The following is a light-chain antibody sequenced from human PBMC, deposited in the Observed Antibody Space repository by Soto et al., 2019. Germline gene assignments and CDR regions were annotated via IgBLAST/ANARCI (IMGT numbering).Light chain of an antibody. J-gene: IGLJ1*01. CDR2: EVS. V-gene: IGLV2-14*01. Sequence: SVLTQPASVSGSPGQSITISCSGTSSDVGTYKYVSWYQQHPGKAPKLMIYEVSYRPSGVSNRFSGSKSGNTASLTISGLQAEDEADYYCSLYTTTTTLVFGIGTKVTLL. CDR3: SLYTTTTTLV. CDR1: SSDVGTYKY.